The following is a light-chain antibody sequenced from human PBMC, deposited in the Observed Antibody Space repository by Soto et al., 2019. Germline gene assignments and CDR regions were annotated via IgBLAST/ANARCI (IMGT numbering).Light chain of an antibody. J-gene: IGKJ1*01. CDR2: DAS. Sequence: EIVLTQSPATLSLSPGERATLSCRASQSVSSYLAWYQQKPGQAPRLLIYDASNRATGIPARFSGSGSGTDFTLTISSLEPDDFAVYYCQQRSNWPPWTFDQGTKVEIK. CDR3: QQRSNWPPWT. V-gene: IGKV3-11*01. CDR1: QSVSSY.